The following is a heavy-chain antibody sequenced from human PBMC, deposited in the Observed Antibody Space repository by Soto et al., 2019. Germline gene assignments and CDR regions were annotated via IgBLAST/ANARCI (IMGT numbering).Heavy chain of an antibody. CDR2: IDPSDSYT. J-gene: IGHJ5*02. CDR1: GYSFTSYW. D-gene: IGHD2-21*02. V-gene: IGHV5-10-1*01. Sequence: PGESLKISCKGSGYSFTSYWISWVRQMPGKGLEWMGRIDPSDSYTNYSPSFQGHVTISADKSISTAYLQWSSLKASDTAMYYCARRYCGGDCYSYNWFDPWGQGTLVTVSP. CDR3: ARRYCGGDCYSYNWFDP.